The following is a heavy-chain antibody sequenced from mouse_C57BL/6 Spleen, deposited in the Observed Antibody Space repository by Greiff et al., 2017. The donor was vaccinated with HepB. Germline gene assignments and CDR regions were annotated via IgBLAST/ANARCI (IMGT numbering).Heavy chain of an antibody. J-gene: IGHJ1*03. CDR2: IHPNSGST. Sequence: VQLQQSGAELVKPGASVKLSCKASGYTFTSYWMPWVKQRPGQGLEWIGMIHPNSGSTNYNEKFKSKATLTVDKSSSTAYMQLSSLTSEDSAVYYCARRYGSTFYWYFDVWGTGTTVTVSS. D-gene: IGHD1-1*01. V-gene: IGHV1-64*01. CDR1: GYTFTSYW. CDR3: ARRYGSTFYWYFDV.